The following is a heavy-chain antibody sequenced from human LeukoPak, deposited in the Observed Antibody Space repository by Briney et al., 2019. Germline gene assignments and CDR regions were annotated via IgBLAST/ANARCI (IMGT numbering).Heavy chain of an antibody. J-gene: IGHJ4*02. CDR3: TRLGIAVAGTDY. CDR2: IRSKANSYAT. D-gene: IGHD6-19*01. V-gene: IGHV3-73*01. Sequence: GGSLRLSCAASGFTFNKYGMHWVRQASGKGLEWVGRIRSKANSYATAYAASVKGRFTISRDDSKNTACLQMNSLKTEDTAVYYCTRLGIAVAGTDYWGQGTLVTVSS. CDR1: GFTFNKYG.